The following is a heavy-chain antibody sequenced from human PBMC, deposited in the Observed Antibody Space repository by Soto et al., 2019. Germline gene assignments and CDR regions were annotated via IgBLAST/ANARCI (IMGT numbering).Heavy chain of an antibody. Sequence: QVQLQQWGAGLLKPSETLSLTCAVYGGSFSGYYWSWIRQPPGKGLEWIGEINHSGSTNYNPSLTSRVTISVDTSKNQFSLKLSSVTAADTAVYYCARGRRIAIDYWGQGTLVTVSS. J-gene: IGHJ4*02. V-gene: IGHV4-34*01. D-gene: IGHD6-13*01. CDR3: ARGRRIAIDY. CDR1: GGSFSGYY. CDR2: INHSGST.